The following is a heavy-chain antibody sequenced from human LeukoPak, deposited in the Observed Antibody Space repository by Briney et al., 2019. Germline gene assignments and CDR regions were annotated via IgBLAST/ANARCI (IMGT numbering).Heavy chain of an antibody. CDR2: ISAYNGNT. V-gene: IGHV1-18*01. CDR3: ARDRYYFGSGSYFSASYFDS. CDR1: GYTFTSYG. D-gene: IGHD3-10*01. J-gene: IGHJ4*02. Sequence: GASVKVSCMASGYTFTSYGINWVRQAPGQALEWMGWISAYNGNTNYAQELQGRVTMTTDTSTTTAYMELRSLRSDDTAVYYCARDRYYFGSGSYFSASYFDSWGQGTLVTVSS.